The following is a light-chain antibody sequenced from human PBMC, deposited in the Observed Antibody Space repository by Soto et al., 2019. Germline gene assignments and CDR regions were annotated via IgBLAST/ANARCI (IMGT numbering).Light chain of an antibody. Sequence: QSVLTQPPSVSGAPGQRVTISCTGSSSNIGAGYDVHWYQQLPGTAPKLLIYGNSNRPSGVPDRFSGSKSGTSASLAITGLQAEDEAYYYCQSYDSRPSGVVFGGGTKVTVL. V-gene: IGLV1-40*01. CDR3: QSYDSRPSGVV. J-gene: IGLJ2*01. CDR1: SSNIGAGYD. CDR2: GNS.